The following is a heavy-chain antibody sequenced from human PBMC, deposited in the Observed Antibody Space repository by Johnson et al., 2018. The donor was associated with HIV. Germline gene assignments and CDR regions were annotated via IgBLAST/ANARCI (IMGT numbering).Heavy chain of an antibody. V-gene: IGHV3-33*05. J-gene: IGHJ3*02. CDR2: ISYDGSNK. CDR3: ARDFGLEWELDGAFDI. D-gene: IGHD1-26*01. Sequence: WVRQAPGKGLEWVAVISYDGSNKYYADSVKGRFTISRDNSKNTLYLQMNSLRAEDTALYYCARDFGLEWELDGAFDIWGQGTMVTVSS.